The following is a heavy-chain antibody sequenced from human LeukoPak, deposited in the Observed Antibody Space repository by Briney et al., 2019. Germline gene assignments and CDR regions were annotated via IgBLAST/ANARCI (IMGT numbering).Heavy chain of an antibody. V-gene: IGHV3-23*01. CDR3: AKPAAYYSGMDV. J-gene: IGHJ6*02. CDR1: GFTFSSSV. D-gene: IGHD6-25*01. CDR2: IDGSGTRT. Sequence: GGSLRLSCAASGFTFSSSVMSWVRQAPGKGPEWVSTIDGSGTRTFYALSFNGRFIISRDNSKNTLYLQMNSLRAEDTAVYYCAKPAAYYSGMDVWGQGTTVTVSS.